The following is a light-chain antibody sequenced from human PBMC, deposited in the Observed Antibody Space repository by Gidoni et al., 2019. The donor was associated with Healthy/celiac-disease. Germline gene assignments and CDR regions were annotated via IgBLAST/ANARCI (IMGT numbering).Light chain of an antibody. CDR3: QQYGSSRLT. Sequence: ELVLTQSQGTLSLSPGERATLSCRASQSVSSSYLAWYQQKPGQAPRLLIYGASSRATGIPDRFSGSGSGTDFTLTISRLEPEDFAVYYCQQYGSSRLTFGQGTRLEIK. J-gene: IGKJ5*01. V-gene: IGKV3-20*01. CDR2: GAS. CDR1: QSVSSSY.